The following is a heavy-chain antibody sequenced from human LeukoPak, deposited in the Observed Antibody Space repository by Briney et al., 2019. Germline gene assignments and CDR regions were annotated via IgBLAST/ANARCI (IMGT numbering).Heavy chain of an antibody. D-gene: IGHD5-24*01. J-gene: IGHJ4*02. V-gene: IGHV4-59*01. Sequence: SETLSLTCTVSGGSISSYYWSWIRQPPGKGLEWIGYIYYSGSTNYNPSLKSRVTISVDTSKNQFSLKLSSVTAADTAVYYCARDQDGYNSLDYWGQGTLVTASS. CDR3: ARDQDGYNSLDY. CDR1: GGSISSYY. CDR2: IYYSGST.